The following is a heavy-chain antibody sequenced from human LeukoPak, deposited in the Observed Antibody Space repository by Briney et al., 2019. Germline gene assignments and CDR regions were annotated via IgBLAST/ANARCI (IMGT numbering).Heavy chain of an antibody. V-gene: IGHV3-23*01. J-gene: IGHJ4*02. CDR2: ISDGGGRT. CDR3: VKDGAQPGYYFDF. D-gene: IGHD1-26*01. Sequence: GGSLRLSCAASAFTFSDHSMSWVRQAPGGGLEWVSVISDGGGRTYYADSVKGRFTTSRDNFRNTLYLQMHSLRGEDTAIYFCVKDGAQPGYYFDFWGQGALVTVSS. CDR1: AFTFSDHS.